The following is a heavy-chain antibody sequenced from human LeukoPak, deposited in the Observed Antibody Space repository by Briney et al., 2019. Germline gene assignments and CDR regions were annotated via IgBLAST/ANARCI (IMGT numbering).Heavy chain of an antibody. Sequence: SETLSLTCAVYGGSFSGYYWSWIRQPPGKGLEWIGEINHSGSTNYNPSLKSRVTISVDTSKNQFSLKLSSVTAADTAVYYCARGVNWYPRRRAKYYYYMDVWGKGTTVTVSS. CDR2: INHSGST. D-gene: IGHD1-20*01. CDR1: GGSFSGYY. CDR3: ARGVNWYPRRRAKYYYYMDV. J-gene: IGHJ6*03. V-gene: IGHV4-34*01.